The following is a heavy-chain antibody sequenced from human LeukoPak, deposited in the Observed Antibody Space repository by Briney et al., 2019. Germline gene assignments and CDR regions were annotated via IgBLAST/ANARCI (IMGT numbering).Heavy chain of an antibody. CDR3: ARVARLGYCSGGSCYWFDP. CDR2: INHSGST. Sequence: SETLSLTCAVYGGSFSGYYWSWIRQPPGKGLEWIGEINHSGSTNYNPSLKSRVTISVDTSKNQFSLKLSSVTAADTAVYYCARVARLGYCSGGSCYWFDPWGQGTLVTVSS. J-gene: IGHJ5*02. V-gene: IGHV4-34*01. CDR1: GGSFSGYY. D-gene: IGHD2-15*01.